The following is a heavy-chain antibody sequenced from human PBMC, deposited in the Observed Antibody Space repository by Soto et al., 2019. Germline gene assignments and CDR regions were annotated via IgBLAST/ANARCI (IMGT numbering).Heavy chain of an antibody. D-gene: IGHD6-25*01. V-gene: IGHV4-34*01. J-gene: IGHJ4*02. Sequence: QVHLQQWGAGLLKPSETLSLTCAVYGGSFSDFYWNWIRQPPGKGLELIGEINHSGSTNYNPSLKSRVTLSVDTSKNQFSLKLSSVTAADTAVYYCARVGTPRPFDSWGQGTLVTVSS. CDR2: INHSGST. CDR1: GGSFSDFY. CDR3: ARVGTPRPFDS.